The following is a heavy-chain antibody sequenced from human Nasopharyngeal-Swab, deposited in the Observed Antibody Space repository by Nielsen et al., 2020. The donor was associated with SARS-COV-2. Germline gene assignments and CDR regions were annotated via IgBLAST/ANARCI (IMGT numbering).Heavy chain of an antibody. J-gene: IGHJ3*02. CDR2: ISYDGSNK. V-gene: IGHV3-30-3*01. Sequence: GESLKISCAASGFTFSSYAMHWVRQAPGKGLEWVAVISYDGSNKYYADSVKGRFTISRHNSKNTQYLQMNSLRAEDTAVYYCAREEVTADAFDIWGQGTMVTVSS. CDR1: GFTFSSYA. D-gene: IGHD2-21*02. CDR3: AREEVTADAFDI.